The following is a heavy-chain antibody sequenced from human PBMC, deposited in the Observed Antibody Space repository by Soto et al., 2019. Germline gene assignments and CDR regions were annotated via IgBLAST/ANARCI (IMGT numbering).Heavy chain of an antibody. V-gene: IGHV3-21*01. CDR1: GFTFSSYS. J-gene: IGHJ4*02. D-gene: IGHD1-26*01. CDR3: ARDLADSGSYQYL. CDR2: ISSSSSYI. Sequence: GGSLRLSCAASGFTFSSYSMNWVRQAPGKGLEWVSSISSSSSYIYYANSVRGRLTISRDNAKNSLYLQMNSLGAADTAVYYCARDLADSGSYQYLWGQGTLVTVSS.